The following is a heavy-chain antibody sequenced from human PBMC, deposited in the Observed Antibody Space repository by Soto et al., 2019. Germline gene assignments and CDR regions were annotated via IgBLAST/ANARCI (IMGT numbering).Heavy chain of an antibody. CDR1: GGSFISYA. J-gene: IGHJ4*02. CDR2: IIPIFGTA. Sequence: SVKVSCTASGGSFISYAIIWVRQAPGQGLEWMGGIIPIFGTANYAQKFQGRVTITADESTSTAYMELSSLRSEDTAVYYCARVWYCTNGVCYSFDYWGQGTLVTSPQ. V-gene: IGHV1-69*01. CDR3: ARVWYCTNGVCYSFDY. D-gene: IGHD2-8*01.